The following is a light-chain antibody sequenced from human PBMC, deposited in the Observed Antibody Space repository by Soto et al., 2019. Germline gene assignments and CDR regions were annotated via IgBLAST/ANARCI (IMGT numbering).Light chain of an antibody. CDR1: QGVSTNY. J-gene: IGKJ2*01. CDR2: GAS. CDR3: HQYGHSPYT. V-gene: IGKV3-20*01. Sequence: DIVLTQSPGTLSLSPGDRATLSCRASQGVSTNYVAWYQQKPGQSPRLLIYGASSRAAGIPDRFSGSGSGTDFTLNIRRVEPEDFEVFYCHQYGHSPYTFGQGTKLEIK.